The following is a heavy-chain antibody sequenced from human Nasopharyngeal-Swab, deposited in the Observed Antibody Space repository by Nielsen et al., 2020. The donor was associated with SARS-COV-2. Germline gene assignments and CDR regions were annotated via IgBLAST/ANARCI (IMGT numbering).Heavy chain of an antibody. CDR1: GGSFSGYY. D-gene: IGHD2-15*01. CDR3: ARGRAFHRDIVVVVAAKSPFDY. CDR2: INHSGST. Sequence: SETLSLTCAVYGGSFSGYYWSWIRQPPGKGLEWIGEINHSGSTNYNPSLKSRVTISVDTSKNQFSLKLSSVTAADTAVYYCARGRAFHRDIVVVVAAKSPFDYWGQGTLVTVS. V-gene: IGHV4-34*01. J-gene: IGHJ4*02.